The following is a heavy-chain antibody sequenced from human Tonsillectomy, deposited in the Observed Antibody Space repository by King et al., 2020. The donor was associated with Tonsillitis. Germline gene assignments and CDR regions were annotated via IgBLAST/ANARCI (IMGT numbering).Heavy chain of an antibody. CDR2: INHSGNT. CDR1: ASSFSGYY. V-gene: IGHV4-34*01. Sequence: VQLQQWGAGLLKPSETLSLTCAAYASSFSGYYWSWIRQPPGKGLEWIGEINHSGNTNYNTSLKSRVTISEDTSKNQCSLNLISVTAADTAVYYCARGGRGRADYWGQGTLVSVSS. D-gene: IGHD3-10*01. J-gene: IGHJ4*02. CDR3: ARGGRGRADY.